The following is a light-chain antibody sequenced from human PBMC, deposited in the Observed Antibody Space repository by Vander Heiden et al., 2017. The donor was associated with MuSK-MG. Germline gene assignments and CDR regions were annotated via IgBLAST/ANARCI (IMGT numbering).Light chain of an antibody. CDR2: AAS. Sequence: IQMTQSPSSLSASVGDRVTITCRASQSISSYLNWYQQKPGKAPKLLIYAASSLQSAVPSRFSGSGSATDFTLTIIRLQPEDFATYYCQQRESTPRTFGQGTKVEIK. CDR3: QQRESTPRT. CDR1: QSISSY. V-gene: IGKV1-39*01. J-gene: IGKJ1*01.